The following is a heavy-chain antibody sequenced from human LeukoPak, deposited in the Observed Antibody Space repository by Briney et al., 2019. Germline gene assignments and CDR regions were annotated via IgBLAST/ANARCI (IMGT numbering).Heavy chain of an antibody. V-gene: IGHV4-59*08. CDR3: ARCSPTYYYDSSGYPLDY. CDR2: ISESGST. CDR1: GGSITSYY. J-gene: IGHJ4*02. D-gene: IGHD3-22*01. Sequence: PSETLSLTCTVSGGSITSYYWSWIRQPPGKGLEWIGYISESGSTNSNPSLKSRVTISVDTSKNQFSLKLSSVTAADTAVYYCARCSPTYYYDSSGYPLDYWGQGTLVTVSS.